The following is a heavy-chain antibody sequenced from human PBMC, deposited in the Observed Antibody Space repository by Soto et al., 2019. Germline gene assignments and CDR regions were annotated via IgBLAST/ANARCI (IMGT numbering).Heavy chain of an antibody. CDR1: GGSISPYY. J-gene: IGHJ3*02. Sequence: SETLSLTCTVSGGSISPYYWSWIQQPPGKGLEWIGEMSYSGGTHYNPSLKSRVTISVDTSTNQFSLKMSSVTAADTALYYCARVERGTATTVVDAFDIWGPGTMVTVS. D-gene: IGHD1-1*01. V-gene: IGHV4-59*04. CDR3: ARVERGTATTVVDAFDI. CDR2: MSYSGGT.